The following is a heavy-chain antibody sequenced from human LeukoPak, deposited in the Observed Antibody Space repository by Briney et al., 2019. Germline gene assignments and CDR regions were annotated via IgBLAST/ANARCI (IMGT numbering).Heavy chain of an antibody. D-gene: IGHD6-19*01. V-gene: IGHV1-46*01. CDR3: ARGTWSVAGY. CDR2: INPSDGST. Sequence: ASVKVSCKASGYTSTNHYIHWVRQAPGQGLEWMGMINPSDGSTSYAQKFLGRVTVTRDTSTSTVNMELSSLTSEDTAVYYCARGTWSVAGYWCQGTLVIVSA. J-gene: IGHJ4*02. CDR1: GYTSTNHY.